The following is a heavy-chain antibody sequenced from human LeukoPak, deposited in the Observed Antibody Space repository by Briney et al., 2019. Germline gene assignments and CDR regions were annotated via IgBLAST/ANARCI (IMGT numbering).Heavy chain of an antibody. CDR2: IYYSGT. CDR3: ARMSLRGGRFDY. D-gene: IGHD3-16*01. CDR1: GYSISSGYY. Sequence: SETLSLTCTGSGYSISSGYYWGWIRQPPGKGLEWIGYIYYSGTNYNPSLKSRVIISVDTSKNQFSLILSSVTAADTAVYYCARMSLRGGRFDYWGQGTLVTVSS. J-gene: IGHJ4*02. V-gene: IGHV4-38-2*02.